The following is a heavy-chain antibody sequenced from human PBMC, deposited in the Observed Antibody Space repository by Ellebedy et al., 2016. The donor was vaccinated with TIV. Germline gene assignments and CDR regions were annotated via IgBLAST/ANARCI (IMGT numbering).Heavy chain of an antibody. V-gene: IGHV3-21*01. J-gene: IGHJ4*02. CDR2: ISSSSSYM. Sequence: GESLKISXAASGFTFSSYSMNWVRQAPGKGLEWVSSISSSSSYMYYADSVKGRFTISRDNAKNSLYLQMNSLRAEDTAVYYCAREKCSSTSCYGTFDYWGQGTLVTVSS. D-gene: IGHD2-2*01. CDR3: AREKCSSTSCYGTFDY. CDR1: GFTFSSYS.